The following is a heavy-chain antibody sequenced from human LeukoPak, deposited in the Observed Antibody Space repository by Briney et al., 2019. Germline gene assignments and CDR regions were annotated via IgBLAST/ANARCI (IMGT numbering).Heavy chain of an antibody. V-gene: IGHV3-23*01. Sequence: GGSLRLSCAASEFTFSTYAMNWVRQAPGKGLEWVSAISGSGGSTYYADSVKGRFTISRDNSKNTLYLQMNSPRAEDTAVHYCAKDQYSSSFDFDYWGQGTLVTVSS. CDR2: ISGSGGST. J-gene: IGHJ4*02. D-gene: IGHD6-6*01. CDR1: EFTFSTYA. CDR3: AKDQYSSSFDFDY.